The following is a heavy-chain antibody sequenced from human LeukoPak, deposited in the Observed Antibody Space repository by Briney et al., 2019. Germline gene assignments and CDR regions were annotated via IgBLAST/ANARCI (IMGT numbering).Heavy chain of an antibody. D-gene: IGHD6-19*01. V-gene: IGHV3-53*01. CDR3: ARDGSLDSSGWPTGLDY. CDR2: IYSGGST. J-gene: IGHJ4*02. CDR1: GFTFSSYW. Sequence: HPGGSLRLSCAASGFTFSSYWMSWVRQAPGKGLEWVSVIYSGGSTYYADSVKGRFTISRDNSKNTLYLQMNSLRAEDTAVYYCARDGSLDSSGWPTGLDYWGQGTLVTVSS.